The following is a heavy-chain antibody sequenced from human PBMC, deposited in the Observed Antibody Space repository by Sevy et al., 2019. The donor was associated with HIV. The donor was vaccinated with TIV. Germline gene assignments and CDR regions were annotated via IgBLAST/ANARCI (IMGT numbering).Heavy chain of an antibody. Sequence: GGSLRLSCAASGFTVNSNYMTWVRQAPGKGLEGVSVIHSDDTTYHADSVMDRFNNSRDNFKNTLYLHMSSQRAEDTAVYYGARGKSGYGYALNYWGQGTLVTVSS. CDR2: IHSDDTT. J-gene: IGHJ4*02. V-gene: IGHV3-66*01. CDR3: ARGKSGYGYALNY. CDR1: GFTVNSNY. D-gene: IGHD5-18*01.